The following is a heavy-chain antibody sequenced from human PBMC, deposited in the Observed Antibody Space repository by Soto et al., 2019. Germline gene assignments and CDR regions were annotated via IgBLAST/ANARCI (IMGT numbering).Heavy chain of an antibody. CDR1: GFTFSSYV. D-gene: IGHD3-16*01. J-gene: IGHJ4*02. V-gene: IGHV3-23*01. CDR3: AKRRGEGFFDY. Sequence: EVQLLESGGGLVQPWGSLRLSCAASGFTFSSYVMGWVRQAPGKGLEWVSAIGGTSGSTYYPNSVRGRFTISRDNSKNTVYLQMNSLRADDTAVYFCAKRRGEGFFDYWGQGTLVTVPS. CDR2: IGGTSGST.